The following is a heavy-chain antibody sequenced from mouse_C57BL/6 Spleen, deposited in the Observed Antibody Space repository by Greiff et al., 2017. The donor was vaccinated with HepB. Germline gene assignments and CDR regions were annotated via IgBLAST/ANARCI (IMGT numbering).Heavy chain of an antibody. CDR3: ARHYDYGIDY. CDR2: IYPGSGNT. CDR1: GYTFTDYY. V-gene: IGHV1-76*01. J-gene: IGHJ2*01. Sequence: VQLVESGAELVRPGASVKLSCKASGYTFTDYYINWVKQRPGQGLEWIARIYPGSGNTYYNEKFKGKATLTAEKSSSTAYMQLSSLTSEDSAVYFCARHYDYGIDYWGQGTTLTVSS. D-gene: IGHD2-4*01.